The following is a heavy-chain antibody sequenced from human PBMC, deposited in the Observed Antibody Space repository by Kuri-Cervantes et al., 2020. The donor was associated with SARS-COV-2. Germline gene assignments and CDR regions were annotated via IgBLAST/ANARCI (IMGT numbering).Heavy chain of an antibody. D-gene: IGHD3-3*01. Sequence: GGSLRLSCTASGFTFGDYAMSWVRQAPGKGLEWVGFIRSKAYGGTTEYAASVKGRFTISRDDSKSIAYLQMNSLKTEDTAVYYCTRDSFWSGYYDYWGQGTLVTVSS. V-gene: IGHV3-49*04. J-gene: IGHJ4*02. CDR2: IRSKAYGGTT. CDR1: GFTFGDYA. CDR3: TRDSFWSGYYDY.